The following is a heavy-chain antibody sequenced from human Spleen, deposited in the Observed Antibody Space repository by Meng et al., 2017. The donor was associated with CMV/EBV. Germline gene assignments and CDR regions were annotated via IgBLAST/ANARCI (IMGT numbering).Heavy chain of an antibody. D-gene: IGHD3-10*01. V-gene: IGHV1-8*03. CDR1: GYTFTSYD. Sequence: ASVKVSCKASGYTFTSYDINWVRQATGQGLEWMGWMNPNSGNTGYAQKFQGRVTITRNTSISTAYMELSSLRSEDTAVYYCARAPDLVRGSGSYQRHYFDYWGQGTLVTVSS. CDR3: ARAPDLVRGSGSYQRHYFDY. CDR2: MNPNSGNT. J-gene: IGHJ4*02.